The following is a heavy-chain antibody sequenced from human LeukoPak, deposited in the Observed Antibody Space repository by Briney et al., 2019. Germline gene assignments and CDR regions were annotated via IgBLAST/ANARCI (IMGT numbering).Heavy chain of an antibody. Sequence: GESLRLSCAASGFTFSSFDMHWVRQPTGQGLDWVSTIGTASDTYYPGSVEGRFTLSRDNAKNSLYLQMNSLTAGDTAVYYCARGPPRGKYYYMDVWGKGTTVTVSS. CDR1: GFTFSSFD. V-gene: IGHV3-13*01. CDR2: IGTASDT. D-gene: IGHD1-1*01. J-gene: IGHJ6*03. CDR3: ARGPPRGKYYYMDV.